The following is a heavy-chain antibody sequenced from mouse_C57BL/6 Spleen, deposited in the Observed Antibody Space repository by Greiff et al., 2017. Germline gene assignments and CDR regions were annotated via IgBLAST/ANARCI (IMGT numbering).Heavy chain of an antibody. J-gene: IGHJ2*01. D-gene: IGHD2-1*01. CDR2: ISDGGSYT. Sequence: EVMLVESGGGLVKPGGSLKLSCAASGFTFSSYAMSWVRQTPEKRLEWVATISDGGSYTYYPDNVKGRFTISRDNAKNNLYLQMSHLKSEDTAMYYCARAPYGNYDFDYWGQGTTLTVSS. CDR1: GFTFSSYA. CDR3: ARAPYGNYDFDY. V-gene: IGHV5-4*03.